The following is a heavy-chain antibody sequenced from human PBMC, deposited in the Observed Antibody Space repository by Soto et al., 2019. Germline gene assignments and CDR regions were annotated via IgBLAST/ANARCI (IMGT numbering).Heavy chain of an antibody. J-gene: IGHJ4*02. D-gene: IGHD6-6*01. CDR1: GGSISSGGYS. CDR3: ASGSHVPHY. CDR2: ISHSGST. V-gene: IGHV4-30-2*01. Sequence: SETLSLTCAVSGGSISSGGYSWSWIRQPPGKGLEWIGYISHSGSTYYNPSLKSRVTISVDRSKNQFSLKLSSVTAAGTAVYFGASGSHVPHYWGQGTLVTVSS.